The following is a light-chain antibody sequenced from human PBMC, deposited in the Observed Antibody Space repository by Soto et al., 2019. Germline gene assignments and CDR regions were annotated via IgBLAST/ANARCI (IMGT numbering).Light chain of an antibody. Sequence: GDTVTITCRASQSISSYLTWYQQKPGKAPKLLIYAAYNLQSGVPSRFSGSGSGTDFTLTISSLQPEDFAAYYCQQSYSTPRTFGQGTKVDI. CDR3: QQSYSTPRT. J-gene: IGKJ1*01. CDR1: QSISSY. V-gene: IGKV1-39*01. CDR2: AAY.